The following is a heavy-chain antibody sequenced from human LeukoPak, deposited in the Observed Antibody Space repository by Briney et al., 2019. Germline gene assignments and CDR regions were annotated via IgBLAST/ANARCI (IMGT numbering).Heavy chain of an antibody. V-gene: IGHV4-59*01. Sequence: PSETLSLTCTVSGGSISSYYWSWIRQPPGKGLEWIGYIYYSGSTNYNPSLKSRVTISVDTSKNQFSMKLSSVTAADTAVYYCARATTYYDFWSGTYYFDYWGQGTLVTVSS. CDR1: GGSISSYY. CDR2: IYYSGST. J-gene: IGHJ4*02. D-gene: IGHD3-3*01. CDR3: ARATTYYDFWSGTYYFDY.